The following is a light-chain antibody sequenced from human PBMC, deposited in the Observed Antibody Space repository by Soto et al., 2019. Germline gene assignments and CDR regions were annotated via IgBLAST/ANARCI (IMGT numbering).Light chain of an antibody. Sequence: QSALTQPASVSGSPGQSITISCTGTTSDVGRYNYVSWHQQHPGKAPKLLIFDVSNRPSGVSDRFSGSKSGNMASLTISGLQAEDEADYYCNSYTTGTTWVFGGGTQLTVL. CDR2: DVS. V-gene: IGLV2-14*01. J-gene: IGLJ7*01. CDR3: NSYTTGTTWV. CDR1: TSDVGRYNY.